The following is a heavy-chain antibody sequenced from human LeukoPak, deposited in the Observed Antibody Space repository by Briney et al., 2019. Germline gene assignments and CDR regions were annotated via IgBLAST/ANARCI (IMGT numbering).Heavy chain of an antibody. V-gene: IGHV3-64*01. J-gene: IGHJ4*02. CDR1: GFTFSTYA. CDR2: ISSNGGST. Sequence: GGSLRLSCAASGFTFSTYAMHWVRQAPGKGLEYVSAISSNGGSTYYANSVKGRFTISRDNSKNTLYLQMGSLRAEDMAVYYCARPAYRSGGNCYRFDYWGQGTLVTVSS. D-gene: IGHD2-15*01. CDR3: ARPAYRSGGNCYRFDY.